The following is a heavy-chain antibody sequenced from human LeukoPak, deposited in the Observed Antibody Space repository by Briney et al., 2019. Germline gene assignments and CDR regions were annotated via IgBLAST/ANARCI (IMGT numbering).Heavy chain of an antibody. CDR3: ARGPFDI. Sequence: GESLKISCQGSGYSFTTYWIHWVRQMPGKGLEWMGMVYPDDSDTRYSPSFRGQVTVSADKSTSTAYLQLTSLKASDTAMYFCARGPFDIWGQGTMVIVSS. V-gene: IGHV5-51*01. J-gene: IGHJ3*02. CDR1: GYSFTTYW. CDR2: VYPDDSDT.